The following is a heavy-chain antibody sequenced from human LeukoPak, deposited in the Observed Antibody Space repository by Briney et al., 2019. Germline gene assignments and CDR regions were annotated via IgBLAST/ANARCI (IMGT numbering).Heavy chain of an antibody. J-gene: IGHJ3*02. Sequence: PGGSLRLSCAASGFTFSSYAMHWVRQAPGKGLEYVSAISSNGGSTYYANSVKGRFTISRDNSKNTLYLQMGSLRAEDMAVYYCARGDYYDSGAFDIWGQGTMVTVSS. D-gene: IGHD3-22*01. CDR2: ISSNGGST. V-gene: IGHV3-64*01. CDR3: ARGDYYDSGAFDI. CDR1: GFTFSSYA.